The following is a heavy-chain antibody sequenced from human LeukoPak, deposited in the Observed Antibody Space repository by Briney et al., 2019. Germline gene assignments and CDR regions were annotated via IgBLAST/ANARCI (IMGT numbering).Heavy chain of an antibody. CDR1: GFTFSSYE. CDR3: ARTIEMATISYFDY. J-gene: IGHJ4*02. Sequence: QPGGSLRLSCAASGFTFSSYEMNWVRQAPGKGLEWVSYISSSDSTIYYADSVKGRFTISRDNAKNSLYLQMNSLRAGDTAVYYCARTIEMATISYFDYWGQGTLVTVSS. CDR2: ISSSDSTI. V-gene: IGHV3-48*03. D-gene: IGHD5-24*01.